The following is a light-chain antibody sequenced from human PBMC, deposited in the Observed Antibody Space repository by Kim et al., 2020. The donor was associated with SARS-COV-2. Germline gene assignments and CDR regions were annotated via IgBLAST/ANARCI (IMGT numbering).Light chain of an antibody. J-gene: IGKJ2*01. CDR2: GAS. CDR3: QQYGSSPYT. Sequence: LSPGERATLSCRASQSVSRSFLAWYQQKPGQAPRLLIYGASSRATGIPDRFSGSGSGTDFTLTISRLEPEDFAVYSCQQYGSSPYTFGQGTKLEI. CDR1: QSVSRSF. V-gene: IGKV3-20*01.